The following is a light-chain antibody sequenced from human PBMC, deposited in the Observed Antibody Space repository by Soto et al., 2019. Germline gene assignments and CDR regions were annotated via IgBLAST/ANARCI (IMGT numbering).Light chain of an antibody. CDR2: EVN. CDR3: SAYVGLNNVL. CDR1: SSDVGGYKY. J-gene: IGLJ2*01. Sequence: QFALTQPPSASGSPGQSVTISCTGTSSDVGGYKYVSWYQQKSGKAPKLIIYEVNERPSGVPDRFSGSKSDNTASLTVSGVQAEDEADYYCSAYVGLNNVLFGGGTKLTVL. V-gene: IGLV2-8*01.